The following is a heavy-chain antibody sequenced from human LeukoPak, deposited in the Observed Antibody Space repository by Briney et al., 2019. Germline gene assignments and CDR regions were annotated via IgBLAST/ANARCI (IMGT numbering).Heavy chain of an antibody. Sequence: SVKVSCKASGGTFSSYAISWVRQAPGQGLEWVGRIIPIFGTANYAQKFQGRVTITTDESTSTAYMELSSLRSEDTAVYYCARENCSGGSCYSDASYGFDYWGQGTLVTVSS. CDR1: GGTFSSYA. D-gene: IGHD2-15*01. CDR2: IIPIFGTA. V-gene: IGHV1-69*05. J-gene: IGHJ4*02. CDR3: ARENCSGGSCYSDASYGFDY.